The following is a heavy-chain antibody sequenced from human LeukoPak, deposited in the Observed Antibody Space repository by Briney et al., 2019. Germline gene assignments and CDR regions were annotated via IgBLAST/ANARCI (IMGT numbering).Heavy chain of an antibody. J-gene: IGHJ4*02. CDR3: ARDGHFYYDSSGYIGD. CDR2: IIPIFGTA. V-gene: IGHV1-69*13. Sequence: SVKVSCKASGGTFSSYAISWVRQAPGQGLEWMGGIIPIFGTANYAQKFQGRVTITADESTSTAYMELSSLRSDDTAVYYCARDGHFYYDSSGYIGDWGQGTLVTVSS. CDR1: GGTFSSYA. D-gene: IGHD3-22*01.